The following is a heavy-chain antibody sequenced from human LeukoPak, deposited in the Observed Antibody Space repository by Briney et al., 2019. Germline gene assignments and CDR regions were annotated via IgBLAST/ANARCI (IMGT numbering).Heavy chain of an antibody. J-gene: IGHJ5*02. V-gene: IGHV3-30-3*01. D-gene: IGHD3-16*01. CDR2: ISFDGSNK. Sequence: QPGGSLRLSCAASGFTFSSYTIHWVRQPPGKGLEWVAVISFDGSNKYYADSVKGRFTISRDNSKNTLYLQMNSLRAEDTAVYYCAREELGSSLGFDPWGQGTLVTVPS. CDR3: AREELGSSLGFDP. CDR1: GFTFSSYT.